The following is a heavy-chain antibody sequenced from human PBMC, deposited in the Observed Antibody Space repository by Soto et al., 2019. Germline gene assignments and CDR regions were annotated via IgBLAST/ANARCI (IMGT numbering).Heavy chain of an antibody. CDR2: MNPDRDKR. J-gene: IGHJ4*02. CDR1: GYVFTRYD. V-gene: IGHV1-8*01. CDR3: VRGANFDQ. Sequence: QVQLVQSGAEVKKPGASVRVSCQGSGYVFTRYDVHWVRQATGQGLEWMGWMNPDRDKRGYAQKFQGRITMSVDTPTRTVYMELSSLGSEDTAIYYCVRGANFDQWGQGTLVTVSS.